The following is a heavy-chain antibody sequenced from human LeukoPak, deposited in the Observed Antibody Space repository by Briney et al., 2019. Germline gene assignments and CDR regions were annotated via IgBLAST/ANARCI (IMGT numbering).Heavy chain of an antibody. Sequence: PGGSLRLSCAASGFTFSSYAMSWVRQAPGKGLEWVSSISYSSSYVYYADSVKGRFTISRDNPKNSLYLQMNSLRAEDTAVYYCARGSRITMIVVVIYWGQGTLVTVSS. CDR3: ARGSRITMIVVVIY. D-gene: IGHD3-22*01. CDR1: GFTFSSYA. J-gene: IGHJ4*02. CDR2: ISYSSSYV. V-gene: IGHV3-21*01.